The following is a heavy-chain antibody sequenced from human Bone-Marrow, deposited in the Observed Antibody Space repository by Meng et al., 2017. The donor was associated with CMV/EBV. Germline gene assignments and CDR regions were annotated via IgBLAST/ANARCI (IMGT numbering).Heavy chain of an antibody. V-gene: IGHV3-48*03. D-gene: IGHD3-3*02. CDR3: ARGVGGNRFYLASSCHF. Sequence: GGSLRLSCEASGFIFSSFEMHWVRQAPGKGLEWISYISSTGSKTYYAETVKGRLTISRDNAKNSLYLQMSSARAEDTAVYYCARGVGGNRFYLASSCHFWGQRTLVTVSS. J-gene: IGHJ4*02. CDR2: ISSTGSKT. CDR1: GFIFSSFE.